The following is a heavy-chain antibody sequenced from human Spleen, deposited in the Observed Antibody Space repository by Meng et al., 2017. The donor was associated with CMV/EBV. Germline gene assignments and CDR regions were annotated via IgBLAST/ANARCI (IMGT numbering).Heavy chain of an antibody. D-gene: IGHD6-13*01. Sequence: SETLSLTCTVSGGSISSSSYYWGWIRQPPGKGLEWIGSIYYSGSTYYNPSLKSLVTISVDTSKNQFSLKLSSVTAADTAVYYCARGPGTAVGKLSWGLPPRNSDIHYYYMDVWGQGTTVTASS. CDR1: GGSISSSSYY. CDR2: IYYSGST. CDR3: ARGPGTAVGKLSWGLPPRNSDIHYYYMDV. J-gene: IGHJ6*02. V-gene: IGHV4-39*07.